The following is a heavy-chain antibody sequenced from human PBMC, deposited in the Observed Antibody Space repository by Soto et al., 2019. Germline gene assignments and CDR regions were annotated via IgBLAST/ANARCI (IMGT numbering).Heavy chain of an antibody. CDR2: IRSKAYGGTT. CDR1: GFTFGDYA. CDR3: TREYYDFWSAPGY. J-gene: IGHJ4*02. Sequence: GGSLRLSCTASGFTFGDYAMSWFRQAPGKGLEWVGLIRSKAYGGTTEYAASVKGRFTISRDDSKSIAYLQMNSLKTEDTAVYYCTREYYDFWSAPGYWGQGTLVTVSS. V-gene: IGHV3-49*03. D-gene: IGHD3-3*01.